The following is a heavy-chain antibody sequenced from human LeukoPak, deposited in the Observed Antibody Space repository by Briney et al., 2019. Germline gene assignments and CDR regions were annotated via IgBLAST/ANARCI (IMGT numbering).Heavy chain of an antibody. CDR2: IDSTSEYI. V-gene: IGHV3-21*01. Sequence: GGSLRLSCAASGFTFSTSGMNWVRQAPGKGLEWVSFIDSTSEYIYYADSVEGRFTISRDNAKNSLYLQMNSLRVEDTAVYYCASRRTYSDYYHYYGMDVWGQGTTVTVSS. D-gene: IGHD4-17*01. CDR1: GFTFSTSG. J-gene: IGHJ6*02. CDR3: ASRRTYSDYYHYYGMDV.